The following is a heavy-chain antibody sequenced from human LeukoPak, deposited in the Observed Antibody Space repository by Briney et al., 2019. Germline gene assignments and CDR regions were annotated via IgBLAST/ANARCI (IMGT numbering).Heavy chain of an antibody. Sequence: PSETLSLTCTVSGGSISPYYWSWVRQPPGKGLEYIGYIYYSGTTDYNPSLKSRVTISIDTSKNQFSLKVTSVSAADTAVYYCARIMQTPWGMDVWGQGTTVTVSS. J-gene: IGHJ6*02. CDR2: IYYSGTT. CDR3: ARIMQTPWGMDV. D-gene: IGHD4-23*01. CDR1: GGSISPYY. V-gene: IGHV4-59*01.